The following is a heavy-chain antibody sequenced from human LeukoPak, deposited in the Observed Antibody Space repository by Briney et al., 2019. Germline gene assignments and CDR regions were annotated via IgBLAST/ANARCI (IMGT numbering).Heavy chain of an antibody. V-gene: IGHV3-13*01. CDR2: IGTAGEI. J-gene: IGHJ2*01. CDR1: GFTFSSYD. CDR3: ARAAYSSTWYSRYFDL. Sequence: GGSLRLSCAASGFTFSSYDIHWVRQATGKGLEWVSGIGTAGEIYYPGSVKGRFTISKENAKNSLYLQMNSLRAGDTAVYYCARAAYSSTWYSRYFDLWGRGTLVTVSS. D-gene: IGHD6-13*01.